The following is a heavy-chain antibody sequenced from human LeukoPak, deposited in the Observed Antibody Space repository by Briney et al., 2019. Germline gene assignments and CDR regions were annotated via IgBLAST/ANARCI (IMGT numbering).Heavy chain of an antibody. J-gene: IGHJ4*02. V-gene: IGHV4-34*01. CDR1: GGSFSGYY. CDR3: ARGPPPGYYDSSGYHN. Sequence: SETLSLTCAVYGGSFSGYYWSWIRQPPGKGLEWIGEINHSGSTNYNPSLKSRVTISVDTSKNQFSLKLSSVTAADTAVYYRARGPPPGYYDSSGYHNWGQGTLVTVSS. D-gene: IGHD3-22*01. CDR2: INHSGST.